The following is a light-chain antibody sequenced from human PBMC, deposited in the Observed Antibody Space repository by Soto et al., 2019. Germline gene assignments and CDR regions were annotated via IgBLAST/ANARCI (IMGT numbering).Light chain of an antibody. Sequence: ENVLTQSPVTLSLSPGERATLSCRAIQSVSSNYIAWHQHKPGQAPRLLIYGASTRATSFPARFSGSGSGTEFTLTISSLQSEDFAVYYCQQYGSSGTFGQGTKVDIK. V-gene: IGKV3-20*01. CDR1: QSVSSNY. J-gene: IGKJ1*01. CDR3: QQYGSSGT. CDR2: GAS.